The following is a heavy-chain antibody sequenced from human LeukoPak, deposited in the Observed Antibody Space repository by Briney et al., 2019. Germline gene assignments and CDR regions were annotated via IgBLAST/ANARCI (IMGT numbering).Heavy chain of an antibody. CDR3: ASHIVATLGYYYYGMDV. CDR2: IIPIFGIA. V-gene: IGHV1-69*13. J-gene: IGHJ6*02. CDR1: GGTFSSYA. Sequence: GASVKVSCKASGGTFSSYAISWVRQAPGQGLEWMGGIIPIFGIANYAQKFQGRVTITADESTSTAYMELSSLRSEDTAVYYCASHIVATLGYYYYGMDVWGQGTTVTVSS. D-gene: IGHD5-12*01.